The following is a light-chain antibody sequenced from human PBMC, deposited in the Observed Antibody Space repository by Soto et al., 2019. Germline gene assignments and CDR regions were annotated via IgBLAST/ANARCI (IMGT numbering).Light chain of an antibody. CDR1: SSNIGAGYD. Sequence: QSVLTQPPSVSGAPGQRVTISCTGSSSNIGAGYDLHWYQQLPGTAPKLLIYGNSNRPSGVPDRFSGSKSGTSASLAITGLQAEDEADYYCQSYDSSLRGVFGPGTKVTVL. J-gene: IGLJ1*01. V-gene: IGLV1-40*01. CDR2: GNS. CDR3: QSYDSSLRGV.